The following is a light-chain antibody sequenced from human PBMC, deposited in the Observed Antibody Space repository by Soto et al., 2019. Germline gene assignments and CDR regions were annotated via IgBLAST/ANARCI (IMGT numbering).Light chain of an antibody. CDR3: QQYDTHWT. J-gene: IGKJ1*01. V-gene: IGKV1-5*01. CDR2: GAS. Sequence: DIQMTQSPSTLTASVGDRAIITCRASQRVARWLAWYQQKPGKAPKVLISGASNLESGVPSRFSGSGFGTQFTLTISSLQPDDSATYYCQQYDTHWTFGQGTKVEI. CDR1: QRVARW.